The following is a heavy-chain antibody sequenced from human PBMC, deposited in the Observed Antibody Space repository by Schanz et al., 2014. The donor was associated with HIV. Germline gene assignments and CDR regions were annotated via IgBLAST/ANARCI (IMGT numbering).Heavy chain of an antibody. CDR3: AKPEYDSRGNSQSHFDS. Sequence: QVQLVESGGGVVQPGRSLRLSCVASGFNFNSYGMHWVRQAPGKGLEWEAVTSYDGTKKHYADSVKGRFTISRDNSKNTLYLQMTTLRTEDTAVYYCAKPEYDSRGNSQSHFDSWGQGTLVTVSS. V-gene: IGHV3-30*18. J-gene: IGHJ4*02. CDR2: TSYDGTKK. D-gene: IGHD3-22*01. CDR1: GFNFNSYG.